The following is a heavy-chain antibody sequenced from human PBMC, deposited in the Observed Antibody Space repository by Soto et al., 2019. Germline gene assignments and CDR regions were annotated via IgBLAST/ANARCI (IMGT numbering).Heavy chain of an antibody. CDR3: ARVVGAPNWFDP. J-gene: IGHJ5*02. CDR2: IYYSGST. D-gene: IGHD1-26*01. V-gene: IGHV4-31*03. CDR1: GGSISSGVYY. Sequence: SETLSLTCTVSGGSISSGVYYWSWIRQHPGKGLEWIGYIYYSGSTYYNPSLKSRVTISVDTSKNQFSLKLSSVTAADTAVYYCARVVGAPNWFDPWGQGTLVTVSS.